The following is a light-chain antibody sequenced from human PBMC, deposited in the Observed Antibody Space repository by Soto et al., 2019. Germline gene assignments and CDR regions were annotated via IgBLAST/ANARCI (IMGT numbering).Light chain of an antibody. CDR2: GAS. CDR3: QQYGSSPRT. J-gene: IGKJ1*01. Sequence: EIVMTQSPATLSVSPGERATLSCRASQSVYSNLAWYQQKRGQAPRLLIYGASIRATGIPDRFSGSGSGTDFTLTISGLEPEDFAVYYCQQYGSSPRTFGQGTKVDNK. V-gene: IGKV3-20*01. CDR1: QSVYSN.